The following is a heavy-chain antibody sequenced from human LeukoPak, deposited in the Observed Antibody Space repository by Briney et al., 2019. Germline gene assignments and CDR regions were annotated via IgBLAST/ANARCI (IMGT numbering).Heavy chain of an antibody. CDR2: IYSGGST. D-gene: IGHD1-26*01. V-gene: IGHV3-66*02. J-gene: IGHJ3*02. CDR3: AGADGGSYHPRAFDI. CDR1: GFTVSRNY. Sequence: GGSLRLSCAASGFTVSRNYMSWVRQAPGKGLEWVSVIYSGGSTYYADCVKGRFTISRHNSKNTLYLQMNTLRAEDTAVYYCAGADGGSYHPRAFDIWGQGTMVTVSS.